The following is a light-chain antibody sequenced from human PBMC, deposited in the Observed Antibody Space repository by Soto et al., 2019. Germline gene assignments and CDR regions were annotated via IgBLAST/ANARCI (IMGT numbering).Light chain of an antibody. Sequence: EIVMTQSPATLSVSPGERATLSCRASQSVSSNLAWYQQKPGQAPRLLIYDASTRATGIPARFSGSGSGTEFPLTISSLQSEDFAVYYCQKYNNWPPLTFGGGTKVEIK. CDR3: QKYNNWPPLT. J-gene: IGKJ4*01. CDR2: DAS. CDR1: QSVSSN. V-gene: IGKV3-15*01.